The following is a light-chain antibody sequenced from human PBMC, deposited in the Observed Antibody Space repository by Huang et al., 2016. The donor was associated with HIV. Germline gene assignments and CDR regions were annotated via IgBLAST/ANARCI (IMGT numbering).Light chain of an antibody. CDR1: QSVTSNY. V-gene: IGKV3-20*01. CDR2: GAS. Sequence: EIMLTQSPGTLSLSPGERATLSCRASQSVTSNYLAWYQQRPGQAPWLLIFGASSRATDIPDRFSGSGSGTDFNLTISSLQPEDSAVYYCQQYDSSPATFGQGTSLEIK. J-gene: IGKJ2*01. CDR3: QQYDSSPAT.